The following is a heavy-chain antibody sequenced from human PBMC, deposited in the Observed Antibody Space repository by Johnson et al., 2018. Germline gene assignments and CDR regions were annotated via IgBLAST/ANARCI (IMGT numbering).Heavy chain of an antibody. D-gene: IGHD2-21*02. V-gene: IGHV3-48*02. CDR1: GFTFSSFT. Sequence: VQLVQSGGGLVQPGGSLRLSCAASGFTFSSFTMTWVRQAPGKGLEWISYITTSSTTIYYADSVRGRFTISRANAKNSLFLQMNSLRDRDTAVYYCARVPYCGGDCSFDSWGQGTLVTVSS. J-gene: IGHJ4*02. CDR3: ARVPYCGGDCSFDS. CDR2: ITTSSTTI.